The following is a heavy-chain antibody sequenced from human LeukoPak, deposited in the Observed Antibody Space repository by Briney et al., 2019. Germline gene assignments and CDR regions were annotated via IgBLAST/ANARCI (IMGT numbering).Heavy chain of an antibody. D-gene: IGHD1-26*01. CDR2: ISSNGGST. J-gene: IGHJ3*02. Sequence: PGGSLRLSCAASGFTFDDYGMSWVCQAPGKGLEYVSAISSNGGSTYYANSVKGRFTISRDNSKNTLYLQMGSLRAEDMAVYYCARGVGSGSYYDVRFGAFDIWGQGTMVTVSS. CDR1: GFTFDDYG. CDR3: ARGVGSGSYYDVRFGAFDI. V-gene: IGHV3-64*01.